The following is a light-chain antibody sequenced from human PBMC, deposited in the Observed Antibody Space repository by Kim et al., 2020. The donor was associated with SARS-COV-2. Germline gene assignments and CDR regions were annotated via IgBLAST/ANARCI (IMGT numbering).Light chain of an antibody. CDR2: NVR. CDR1: ASNVAVYYS. V-gene: IGLV2-14*03. Sequence: SITFPCPGDASNVAVYYSASRYQQHRSNTLILLYYNVRDRPSGVSNRCSGSDSGTTASLTISGLQAEDDAHYYCTSYTSSSTLVFGGGTQLTVL. J-gene: IGLJ2*01. CDR3: TSYTSSSTLV.